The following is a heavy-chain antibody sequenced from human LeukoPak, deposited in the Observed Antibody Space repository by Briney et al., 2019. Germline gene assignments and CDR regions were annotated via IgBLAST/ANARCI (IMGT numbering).Heavy chain of an antibody. Sequence: PSETLSLTCTVSGGSISSYYWSWIRQPPGKGLEWVGYIYNSRYTNYNPSLKGRVTISVDTSKNQFSLNLSSVTAADTAVYYCARRVAGAPFDYWGQGALVTVSS. CDR3: ARRVAGAPFDY. CDR2: IYNSRYT. CDR1: GGSISSYY. D-gene: IGHD6-13*01. J-gene: IGHJ4*02. V-gene: IGHV4-59*01.